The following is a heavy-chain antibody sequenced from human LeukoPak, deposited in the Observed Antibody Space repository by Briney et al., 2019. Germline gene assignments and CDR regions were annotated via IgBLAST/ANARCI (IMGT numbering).Heavy chain of an antibody. J-gene: IGHJ6*03. Sequence: GGSLRLSCAASGFTFSSYSMNWVRQAPGKGLEWVSYISSSSTTIYYADSVKGRFTISRDNAKNSLYLQMNSLRDEDTAVYYCVYRASSLSGMDVWGKGTTVTVSS. D-gene: IGHD3-16*02. CDR1: GFTFSSYS. V-gene: IGHV3-48*02. CDR3: VYRASSLSGMDV. CDR2: ISSSSTTI.